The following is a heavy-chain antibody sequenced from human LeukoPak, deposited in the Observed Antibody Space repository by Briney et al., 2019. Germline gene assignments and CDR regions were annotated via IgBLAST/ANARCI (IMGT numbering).Heavy chain of an antibody. CDR3: ARDCSGGSCYYDYGMDV. CDR2: IYYSGST. J-gene: IGHJ6*02. Sequence: SETLSLTCTVSGGSISSYYWSWIRQPPGKGLEWIGYIYYSGSTNYNPSLKSRVTISVDTSKNQFSLKLSSVTAADTAVYYCARDCSGGSCYYDYGMDVWGQGTTVTVSS. V-gene: IGHV4-59*01. CDR1: GGSISSYY. D-gene: IGHD2-15*01.